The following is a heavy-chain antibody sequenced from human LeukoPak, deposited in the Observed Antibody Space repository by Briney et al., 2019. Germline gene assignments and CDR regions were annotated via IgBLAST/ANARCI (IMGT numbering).Heavy chain of an antibody. V-gene: IGHV1-46*01. J-gene: IGHJ4*02. CDR1: GYTFTSYG. Sequence: ASVKVSCKASGYTFTSYGISWVRQAPGQGLEWMGIINPSGGSTSYAQKFQGRVTMTRDTSTSTVYMELSSLRSEDTAVYYCARALRITGTYALGYWGQGTLVTVSS. D-gene: IGHD1-20*01. CDR2: INPSGGST. CDR3: ARALRITGTYALGY.